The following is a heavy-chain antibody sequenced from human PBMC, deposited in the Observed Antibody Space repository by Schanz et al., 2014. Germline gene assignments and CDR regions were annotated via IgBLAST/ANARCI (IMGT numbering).Heavy chain of an antibody. CDR2: ISTGGGNT. J-gene: IGHJ4*02. Sequence: EVQLVESGGGLVQPGGSLKLSCAASGFIFSSYAMTWVRQAPGKGLEWVSAISTGGGNTYYTDSVKGRFTISRDNSRNTLYLQMSSLRAEDTAVYYCTRDTDYHFDYWGQGTLVTVSS. V-gene: IGHV3-23*04. CDR1: GFIFSSYA. D-gene: IGHD4-17*01. CDR3: TRDTDYHFDY.